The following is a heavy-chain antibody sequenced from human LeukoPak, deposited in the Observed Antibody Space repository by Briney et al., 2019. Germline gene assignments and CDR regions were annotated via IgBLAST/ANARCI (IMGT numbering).Heavy chain of an antibody. CDR3: AREVRLLWFGELLAY. D-gene: IGHD3-10*01. V-gene: IGHV1-2*02. Sequence: ASVKVSCKASGYTFTVYYMHWVRQAPGQGREWMGWINPNSGGTNYAQKFQGRVTMTRDTSISTAYMELSRLRSDDTAVYYCAREVRLLWFGELLAYWGQGTLVTVSS. CDR2: INPNSGGT. J-gene: IGHJ4*02. CDR1: GYTFTVYY.